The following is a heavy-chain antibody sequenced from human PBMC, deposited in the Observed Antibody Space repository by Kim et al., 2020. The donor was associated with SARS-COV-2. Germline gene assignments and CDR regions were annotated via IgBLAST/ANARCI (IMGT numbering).Heavy chain of an antibody. V-gene: IGHV3-21*01. CDR2: ISSSSSYI. Sequence: GGSLRLSCAASGFTFSSYSMNWVRQAPGKGLEWVSSISSSSSYIYYADSVKGRFTISRDNAKNSLYLQMNSLRAEDTAVYYCARVPTYYYDRRIGVGGYYYYGMDVWGQGTTVTVSS. CDR1: GFTFSSYS. CDR3: ARVPTYYYDRRIGVGGYYYYGMDV. D-gene: IGHD3-22*01. J-gene: IGHJ6*02.